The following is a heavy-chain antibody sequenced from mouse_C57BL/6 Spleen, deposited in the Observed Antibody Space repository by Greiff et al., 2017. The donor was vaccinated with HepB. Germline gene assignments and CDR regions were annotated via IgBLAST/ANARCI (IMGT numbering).Heavy chain of an antibody. V-gene: IGHV1-26*01. CDR1: GYTFTDYY. Sequence: VQLQQSGPELVKPGASVKISCKASGYTFTDYYMNWVKQSHGKSLEWIGDINPNNGGTSYNQKFKGKATLTVDKSSSTAYMELRSLTSEDSAVYYCARSDDYDVIYAMDYWGQGTSVTVSS. CDR3: ARSDDYDVIYAMDY. D-gene: IGHD2-4*01. J-gene: IGHJ4*01. CDR2: INPNNGGT.